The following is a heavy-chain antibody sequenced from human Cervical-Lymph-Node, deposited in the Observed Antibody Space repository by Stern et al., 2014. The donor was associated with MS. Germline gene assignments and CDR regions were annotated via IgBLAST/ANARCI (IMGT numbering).Heavy chain of an antibody. D-gene: IGHD1-26*01. CDR1: GGTFSSYS. J-gene: IGHJ6*02. CDR3: AREIRGSGSYEYYYGMDV. Sequence: QVQLVQSGAEVKKPWSSVKVSCKASGGTFSSYSLSWVRQAPGQGLEWMGGIIPIFGTANYAQKFQGRVTITADESTSTAYMELSSLRSEDTAVYYCAREIRGSGSYEYYYGMDVWGQGTTVTVSS. V-gene: IGHV1-69*01. CDR2: IIPIFGTA.